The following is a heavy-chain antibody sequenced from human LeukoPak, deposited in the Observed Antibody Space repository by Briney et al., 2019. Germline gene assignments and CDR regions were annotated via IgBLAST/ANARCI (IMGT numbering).Heavy chain of an antibody. D-gene: IGHD6-13*01. Sequence: GGSLRLSCAASGFTFTDYFMSWIRQAPGKGLEWVSYISSSGSTIYYADSVKGRFTISRDDSKKSLYLQINNLRAEDTAVYYCARGLMETMPGTPFDYWGQGTLVIVSS. CDR2: ISSSGSTI. J-gene: IGHJ4*02. V-gene: IGHV3-11*01. CDR1: GFTFTDYF. CDR3: ARGLMETMPGTPFDY.